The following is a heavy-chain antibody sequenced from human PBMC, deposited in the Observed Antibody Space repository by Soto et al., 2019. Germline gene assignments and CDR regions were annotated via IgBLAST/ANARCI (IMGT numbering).Heavy chain of an antibody. J-gene: IGHJ4*02. CDR2: IYSGGST. CDR3: ARGGNYDYIWGSYRYWDY. Sequence: EVQLVESGGGLVQPGGSLRLSCAASGFTVSSNYMSWVRQAPGKGLEWVSVIYSGGSTYSADSVKGRFTISRDNSKNTLYLQMNSLRAEDTAVYYCARGGNYDYIWGSYRYWDYWGQGTLVTVSS. V-gene: IGHV3-66*01. D-gene: IGHD3-16*02. CDR1: GFTVSSNY.